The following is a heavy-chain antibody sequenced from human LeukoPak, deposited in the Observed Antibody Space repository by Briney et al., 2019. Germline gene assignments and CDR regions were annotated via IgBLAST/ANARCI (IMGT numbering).Heavy chain of an antibody. D-gene: IGHD6-13*01. J-gene: IGHJ4*02. CDR3: ARDRFSSSWYMTNFDY. CDR1: GYTFTSYG. CDR2: ISAYNGDT. V-gene: IGHV1-18*01. Sequence: GASVKVSCKASGYTFTSYGISWVRQAPGQGLEWMGWISAYNGDTNYAQKLQGRVTMTTDTSTSTVYMDLGSLRSDDTAVYYCARDRFSSSWYMTNFDYWGQGTMVTVSS.